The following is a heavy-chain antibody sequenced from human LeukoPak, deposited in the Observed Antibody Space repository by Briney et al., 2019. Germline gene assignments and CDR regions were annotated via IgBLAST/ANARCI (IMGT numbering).Heavy chain of an antibody. CDR3: ARASSPYRHYAGETRGGDFDD. D-gene: IGHD3-10*01. CDR2: INHSGRT. Sequence: SETLSLTCAVYGGSFSGYYWRWIRQPPGKGLEWIGEINHSGRTNYNPSLMSRVTMAVYTSNNNISLNLSSVTAADTAVYYWARASSPYRHYAGETRGGDFDDWGQGTLVTVSS. J-gene: IGHJ4*02. CDR1: GGSFSGYY. V-gene: IGHV4-34*01.